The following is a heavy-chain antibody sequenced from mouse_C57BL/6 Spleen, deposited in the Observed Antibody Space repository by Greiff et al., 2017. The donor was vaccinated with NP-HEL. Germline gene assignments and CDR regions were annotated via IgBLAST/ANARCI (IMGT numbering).Heavy chain of an antibody. D-gene: IGHD5-1*01. J-gene: IGHJ1*03. CDR1: GYSFTGYF. V-gene: IGHV1-20*01. CDR3: AVKGSTNWYFDV. CDR2: INPYNGDT. Sequence: EVKLQQSGPELVKPGDSVKISCKASGYSFTGYFMNWVMQSHGKSLEWIGRINPYNGDTFYNQKFKGKATLTVDKSSSTAHMELRSLTSEDSAVYYCAVKGSTNWYFDVWGTGTTVTVSS.